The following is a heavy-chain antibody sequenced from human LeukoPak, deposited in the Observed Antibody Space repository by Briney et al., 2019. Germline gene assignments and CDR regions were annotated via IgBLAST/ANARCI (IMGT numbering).Heavy chain of an antibody. Sequence: GGSLRLSCAASGFTFSSYSMNWVRQAPGKGLEWVSYVGAIGSSTISYADSVMGRFTISRDDAKNSVFLQMNSLRAEDTAVYYCARDLHYAFDIWGQGTMVTVSS. CDR1: GFTFSSYS. V-gene: IGHV3-48*01. J-gene: IGHJ3*02. CDR3: ARDLHYAFDI. CDR2: VGAIGSSTI.